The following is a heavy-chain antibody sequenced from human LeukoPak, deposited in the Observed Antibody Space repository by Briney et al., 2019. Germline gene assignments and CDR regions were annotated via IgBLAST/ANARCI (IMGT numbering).Heavy chain of an antibody. Sequence: SETLSLTCTVSGGSISSSSYYWGWIRQPPGKGLEWIGSIYYSGSTYYNPSLKGRVTISVDTSKNQFSLKLSSVTAADTAVYYCARDSSGWWHFDYWGQGTLVTVSS. CDR3: ARDSSGWWHFDY. CDR1: GGSISSSSYY. J-gene: IGHJ4*02. V-gene: IGHV4-39*07. D-gene: IGHD6-19*01. CDR2: IYYSGST.